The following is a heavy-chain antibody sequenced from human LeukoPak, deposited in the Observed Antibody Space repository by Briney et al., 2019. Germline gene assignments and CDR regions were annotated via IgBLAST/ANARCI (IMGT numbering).Heavy chain of an antibody. V-gene: IGHV4-34*01. Sequence: SETLSLTCAVYGGSFSGYYWSWIRQPPGKGLEWIGEINHSGSTNYNPSLKSRVTISVDTSKNQFSLKLSSVTAADTAVYYCARQIRGGCSGGSCYHLDYWGQGTLLTVSS. D-gene: IGHD2-15*01. CDR3: ARQIRGGCSGGSCYHLDY. CDR1: GGSFSGYY. CDR2: INHSGST. J-gene: IGHJ4*02.